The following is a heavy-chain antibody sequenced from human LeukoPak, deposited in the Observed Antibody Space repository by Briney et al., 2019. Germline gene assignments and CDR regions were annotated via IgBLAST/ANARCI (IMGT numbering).Heavy chain of an antibody. Sequence: SETLSLPCTVSGDSISSSSYYWGRIPQPPGKGLVWRGSIYSGSTYYNPSLKSRVTISVNTSKNQFSLKLSSVTAPDTAVYYCARQGERPGIAAYWGQGTLVTVSS. CDR3: ARQGERPGIAAY. CDR1: GDSISSSSYY. J-gene: IGHJ4*02. CDR2: IYSGST. D-gene: IGHD6-13*01. V-gene: IGHV4-39*01.